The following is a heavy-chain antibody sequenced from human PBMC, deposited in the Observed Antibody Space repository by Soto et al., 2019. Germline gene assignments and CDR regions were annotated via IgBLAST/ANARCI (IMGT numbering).Heavy chain of an antibody. J-gene: IGHJ6*02. CDR3: ASVFGDRYYYGMDV. D-gene: IGHD2-21*02. CDR2: INPNSGGT. CDR1: GYTFTGYY. V-gene: IGHV1-2*04. Sequence: QVQLVQSGAEVKKPGASVKVSCKASGYTFTGYYMHWVRQAPGQGLEWMGWINPNSGGTNYAQKFQGWVTMTRVTSVSTAYMDLSRLRSDDTALYYCASVFGDRYYYGMDVWGQGTTVTVSS.